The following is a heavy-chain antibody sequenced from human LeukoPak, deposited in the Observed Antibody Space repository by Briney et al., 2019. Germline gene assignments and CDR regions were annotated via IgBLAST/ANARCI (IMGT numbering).Heavy chain of an antibody. CDR3: AREATGYFDY. CDR2: IKQDGSEK. Sequence: GGSLRLSCAASGFTFSSYAMSWVRQAPGKGLEWVANIKQDGSEKYYVDSVKGRFTISRDNAKNSLYLQMNSLRAEDTAVYYCAREATGYFDYWGQGTLVTVSS. J-gene: IGHJ4*02. D-gene: IGHD3-10*01. CDR1: GFTFSSYA. V-gene: IGHV3-7*01.